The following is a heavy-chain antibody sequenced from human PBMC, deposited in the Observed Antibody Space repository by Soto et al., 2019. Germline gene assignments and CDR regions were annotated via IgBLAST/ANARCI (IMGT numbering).Heavy chain of an antibody. CDR1: GDNFTTYA. CDR2: INAGNGNT. J-gene: IGHJ5*02. V-gene: IGHV1-3*01. D-gene: IGHD3-22*01. Sequence: QVQLVQSGAEVKKPGASVKVFCKASGDNFTTYAMHWVRQAPGQRLEWLGWINAGNGNTKYSQKFQGRVTITRDTSASTANMELSSLRSEDTAVYYCARVHFDSSAYNWFDPWGQGTLVTVSS. CDR3: ARVHFDSSAYNWFDP.